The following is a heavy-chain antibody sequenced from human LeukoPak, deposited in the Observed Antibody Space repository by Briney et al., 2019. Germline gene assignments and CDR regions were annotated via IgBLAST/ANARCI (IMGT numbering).Heavy chain of an antibody. J-gene: IGHJ4*02. CDR3: ARQTGAGLFILP. CDR1: GGPISSSNW. D-gene: IGHD3-3*01. Sequence: PSETLSLTCAVSGGPISSSNWWSWVRQPPGKGLEWIGEIYHSGSTKYNPSLKSRVIISVDTSKNQFSLILTSVTAADTAVYYCARQTGAGLFILPGGQGTLVTVSS. V-gene: IGHV4-4*02. CDR2: IYHSGST.